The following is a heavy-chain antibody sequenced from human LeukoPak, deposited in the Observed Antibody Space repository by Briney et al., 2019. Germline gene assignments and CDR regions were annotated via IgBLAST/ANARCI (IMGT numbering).Heavy chain of an antibody. D-gene: IGHD3-10*01. V-gene: IGHV3-30-3*01. CDR2: ISYDGSNK. J-gene: IGHJ6*02. CDR3: VRDLYYWAAMDV. CDR1: GVTRSSYT. Sequence: PVGSPRLSCVPPGVTRSSYTVRWVCDAPGKGLGWVGVISYDGSNKYYGVSVKGRFTNSRDNSKNTLYLQMNSLRAEDTALYYCVRDLYYWAAMDVWGQGTTVTVS.